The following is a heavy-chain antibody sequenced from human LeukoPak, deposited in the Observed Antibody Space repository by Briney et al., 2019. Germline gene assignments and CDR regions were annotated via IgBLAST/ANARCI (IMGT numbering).Heavy chain of an antibody. D-gene: IGHD6-19*01. CDR1: GFTFDDYA. V-gene: IGHV3-43*02. CDR3: AGGGEWLVPNWFDP. Sequence: GGSLRLSCAASGFTFDDYAMHWVRQAPGKGLEWVSLISGDGGSTYYADSVKGRFTISRDNSKNSLYLQMNGLRTEDTALYYCAGGGEWLVPNWFDPWGQGTLVTVSS. J-gene: IGHJ5*02. CDR2: ISGDGGST.